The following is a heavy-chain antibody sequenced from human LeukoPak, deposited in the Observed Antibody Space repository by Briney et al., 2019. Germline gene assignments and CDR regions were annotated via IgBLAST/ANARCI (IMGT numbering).Heavy chain of an antibody. CDR1: GFTFSDYY. CDR2: ISSSGSTT. V-gene: IGHV3-11*04. CDR3: ARDQPIGYNYGYPFDN. D-gene: IGHD5-18*01. Sequence: PGGSLRLSCAASGFTFSDYYISWIRQAPGKGLEWVSYISSSGSTTYYADSVKGRFTISRDNAKNSLYLQMNNLRVEDTAVYYCARDQPIGYNYGYPFDNWGQGTLVTVSS. J-gene: IGHJ4*02.